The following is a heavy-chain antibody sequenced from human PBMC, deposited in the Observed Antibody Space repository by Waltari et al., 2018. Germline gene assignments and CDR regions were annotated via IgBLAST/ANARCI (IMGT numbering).Heavy chain of an antibody. D-gene: IGHD5-18*01. CDR3: ARREPTAMAPFDY. V-gene: IGHV3-21*01. J-gene: IGHJ4*02. Sequence: EVQLVESGGGLVKPGGSLRLSCAASGFTFSSYSMNWVRQAPGKGLEWVSSISSSSSYIYYADSVKGRFTISRDNAKNSLYLQMNSLRAEDTAVYYCARREPTAMAPFDYWGQGTLVTVSS. CDR1: GFTFSSYS. CDR2: ISSSSSYI.